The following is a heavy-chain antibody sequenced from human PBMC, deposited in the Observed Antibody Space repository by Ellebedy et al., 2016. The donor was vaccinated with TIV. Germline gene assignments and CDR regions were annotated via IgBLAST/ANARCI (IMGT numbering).Heavy chain of an antibody. Sequence: GESLKISCAASEFTFSSYWIHWVRQTPGKGLVWVSRISPDGRCTSYADSVKGRFTISRDNAKKSLYLQKNSLRVEDTAVYYCASERGGFSGYGQPFDYWGQGTLVTVSS. CDR1: EFTFSSYW. V-gene: IGHV3-74*01. CDR2: ISPDGRCT. CDR3: ASERGGFSGYGQPFDY. J-gene: IGHJ4*02. D-gene: IGHD5-12*01.